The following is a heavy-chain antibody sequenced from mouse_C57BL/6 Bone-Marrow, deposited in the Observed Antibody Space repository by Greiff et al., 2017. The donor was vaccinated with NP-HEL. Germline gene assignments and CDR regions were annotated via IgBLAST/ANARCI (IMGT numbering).Heavy chain of an antibody. CDR3: ARGYSNYPCYFDY. J-gene: IGHJ2*01. CDR2: IYPRSGNT. CDR1: GYTFTSYG. V-gene: IGHV1-81*01. Sequence: VQLQQSGAELARPGASVKLSCKASGYTFTSYGISWVKQRTGQGLEWIGEIYPRSGNTYYNEKFKGKATLTVDKSSSTAYMELRSLTSEDSAVYYCARGYSNYPCYFDYWGKGTTLTVSS. D-gene: IGHD2-5*01.